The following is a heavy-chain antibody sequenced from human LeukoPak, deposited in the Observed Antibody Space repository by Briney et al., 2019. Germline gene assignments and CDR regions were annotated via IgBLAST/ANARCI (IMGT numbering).Heavy chain of an antibody. V-gene: IGHV4-39*01. D-gene: IGHD4-17*01. Sequence: SETLSLTCTVSGGSISSSSYYWGWIRQPPGKGLEWIGSIYYSGSTYYNPSLKSRVTISVDTSKNQFSLKLSSVTAADTAVYYCAGIKATVTSFKFDYWGQGTLVTVSS. CDR3: AGIKATVTSFKFDY. CDR1: GGSISSSSYY. CDR2: IYYSGST. J-gene: IGHJ4*02.